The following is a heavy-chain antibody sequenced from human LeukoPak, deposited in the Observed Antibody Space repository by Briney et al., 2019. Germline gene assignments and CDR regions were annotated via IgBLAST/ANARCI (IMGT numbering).Heavy chain of an antibody. D-gene: IGHD2-15*01. V-gene: IGHV3-21*01. CDR3: ARDGGYCSGGSCPYYYYGMDV. J-gene: IGHJ6*02. CDR2: ISSSSSYI. Sequence: GGSLRLSCAASGFTFSSYSMNWVRQAPGKGLEWVSSISSSSSYIYYVDSVKGRFTISRDNAKNSLYLQMNSLRAEDTAVYYCARDGGYCSGGSCPYYYYGMDVWGQGTTVTVSS. CDR1: GFTFSSYS.